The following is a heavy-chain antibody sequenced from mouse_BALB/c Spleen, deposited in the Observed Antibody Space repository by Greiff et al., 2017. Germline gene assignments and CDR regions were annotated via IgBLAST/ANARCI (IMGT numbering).Heavy chain of an antibody. V-gene: IGHV8-8*01. Sequence: QVTLKVCGPGILQPSQTLSLTCSFFGFSLSTSGMSVGRIRQPSGKGQVWLAHIWWNDDKYYNPALKSRPTIPKDTSNNQVFLKIASAVTADTATYYCARIRLRYYAMDYWGQGTSVTVSS. CDR3: ARIRLRYYAMDY. CDR2: IWWNDDK. J-gene: IGHJ4*01. CDR1: GFSLSTSGMS. D-gene: IGHD2-2*01.